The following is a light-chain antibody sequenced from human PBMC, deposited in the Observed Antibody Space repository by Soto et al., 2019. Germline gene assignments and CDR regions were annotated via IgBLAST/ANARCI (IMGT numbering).Light chain of an antibody. CDR3: QQSYSTLYT. CDR2: VAS. V-gene: IGKV1-39*01. CDR1: QSISSY. J-gene: IGKJ2*01. Sequence: DIQLTQSPSSLSASVGDRVTITCRASQSISSYLNWYQQKPGKAPTLLIHVASRLQSGVPSRFSGSGSGTDFTLTISSLQPEDFATYYCQQSYSTLYTFGQGTKVEIK.